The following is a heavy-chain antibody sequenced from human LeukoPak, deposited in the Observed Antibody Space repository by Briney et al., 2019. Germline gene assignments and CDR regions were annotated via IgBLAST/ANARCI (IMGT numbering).Heavy chain of an antibody. Sequence: GGSLRLSCAASGFTFSSYSMNWVRQAPGEGLEWVSSISISGNAIYYADSVKGRFTISRDNAKNSLFLQMNSLRAEDTAVYYCVRDVDTYYYDSSGYNMDVWGKGTTVTVSS. CDR1: GFTFSSYS. V-gene: IGHV3-48*04. CDR2: ISISGNAI. J-gene: IGHJ6*03. CDR3: VRDVDTYYYDSSGYNMDV. D-gene: IGHD3-22*01.